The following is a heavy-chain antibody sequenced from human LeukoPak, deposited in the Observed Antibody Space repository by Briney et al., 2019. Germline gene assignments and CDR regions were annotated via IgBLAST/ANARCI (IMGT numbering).Heavy chain of an antibody. CDR1: GGSISSYY. J-gene: IGHJ6*02. Sequence: PSETLSLTCTVSGGSISSYYWSWIRQPPGKGLEWIGYIYYSGSTNYNPSLKSRVTISVDTSKNQFSLKLSSVTAADTAVYYCAREPGIAVAGTSTTYNYYGTDVWGQGTTVTVSS. V-gene: IGHV4-59*01. D-gene: IGHD6-19*01. CDR3: AREPGIAVAGTSTTYNYYGTDV. CDR2: IYYSGST.